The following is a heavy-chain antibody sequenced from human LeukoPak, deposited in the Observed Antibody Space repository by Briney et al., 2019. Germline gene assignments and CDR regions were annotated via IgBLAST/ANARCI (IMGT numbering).Heavy chain of an antibody. CDR3: ARDRGLYGDYYFDS. J-gene: IGHJ4*02. D-gene: IGHD4-17*01. CDR1: GGSISSYC. Sequence: PSETLSLTCAVSGGSISSYCWNWIRQPPGKGLEWIGCVCYSGSTNYNPSLKSRVTISVDTSKNQFSLKLSSVTAADTAVYYCARDRGLYGDYYFDSWGQGTLVTVSS. V-gene: IGHV4-59*01. CDR2: VCYSGST.